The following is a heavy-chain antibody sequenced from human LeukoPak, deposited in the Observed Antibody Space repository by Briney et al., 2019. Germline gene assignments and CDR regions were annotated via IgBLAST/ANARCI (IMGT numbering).Heavy chain of an antibody. D-gene: IGHD3-22*01. CDR2: IYYSGST. Sequence: SETLSLTCTVSGGSISSSSYYWGWIRQPPGKGLEWIGSIYYSGSTYYNPSLKSRVTISVDTSKNQFSLKLSSVTAADTAVYYCARQDYYDSSGYWWGQGTLVTVSS. V-gene: IGHV4-39*01. CDR1: GGSISSSSYY. J-gene: IGHJ4*02. CDR3: ARQDYYDSSGYW.